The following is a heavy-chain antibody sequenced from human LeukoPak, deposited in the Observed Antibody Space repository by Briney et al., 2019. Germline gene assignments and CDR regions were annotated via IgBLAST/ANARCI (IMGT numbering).Heavy chain of an antibody. Sequence: SETLSLTCTVSGYSISSGYYWGWIRQPPGKGLEWIGSIYHSGSTNYNPSLKSRVTISVDTSKNQFSLKLSSVTAADTAVYYCARLDSDTALLDYWGQGTLVTVSS. CDR1: GYSISSGYY. J-gene: IGHJ4*02. V-gene: IGHV4-38-2*02. CDR2: IYHSGST. D-gene: IGHD5-18*01. CDR3: ARLDSDTALLDY.